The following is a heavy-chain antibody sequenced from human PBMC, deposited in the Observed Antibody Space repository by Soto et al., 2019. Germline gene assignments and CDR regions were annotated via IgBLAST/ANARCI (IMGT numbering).Heavy chain of an antibody. D-gene: IGHD6-19*01. V-gene: IGHV1-46*01. CDR2: INPNGGST. Sequence: QVQLVQSGAEVKKPGASVKVSCKASGYTFINYYMHWVRQAPGQGLEWMGIINPNGGSTTNAQKFQGRVTLTRDTSTNTVNMELSSLRSEDTAVYYCAREKWLVRRNDPFDIWGQGTMVTVSS. J-gene: IGHJ3*02. CDR3: AREKWLVRRNDPFDI. CDR1: GYTFINYY.